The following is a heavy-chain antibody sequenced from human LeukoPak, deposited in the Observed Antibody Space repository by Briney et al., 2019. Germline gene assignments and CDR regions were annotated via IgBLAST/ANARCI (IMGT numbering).Heavy chain of an antibody. CDR3: ARADHDSSGYRKRFDT. CDR1: GGSISSGGYY. V-gene: IGHV4-31*03. D-gene: IGHD3-22*01. Sequence: PSETLSLTCTVSGGSISSGGYYWSWIRQHPGKGLEWIGYIYYSGSTYYNPSLKSRVTISLDTSKNQFSLKLSSVTAADTAMYYCARADHDSSGYRKRFDTWGQGTLVTVSS. CDR2: IYYSGST. J-gene: IGHJ5*02.